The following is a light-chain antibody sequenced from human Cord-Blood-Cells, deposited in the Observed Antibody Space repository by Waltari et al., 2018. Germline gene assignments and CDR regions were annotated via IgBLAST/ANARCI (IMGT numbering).Light chain of an antibody. CDR2: DVS. CDR1: SSDVGGYNY. V-gene: IGLV2-14*01. Sequence: QSALTQPASVSGSPGQSLPISCTGTSSDVGGYNYVSWYQQHPGKAPKLIIYDVSNRPSVVSNRFSGSKSGNTASLTSSGLQAEDEADYYCSAYTSSSTWVFGGGTKLTVL. CDR3: SAYTSSSTWV. J-gene: IGLJ3*02.